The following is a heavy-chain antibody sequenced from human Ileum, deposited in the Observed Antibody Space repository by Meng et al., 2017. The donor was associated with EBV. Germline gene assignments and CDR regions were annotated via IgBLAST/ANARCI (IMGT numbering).Heavy chain of an antibody. CDR1: GFNFNIYA. J-gene: IGHJ4*02. CDR2: ITASGGTS. CDR3: SNLPYTY. Sequence: EGHLLESRGGLVQPRGSLRLSCAASGFNFNIYAINWVRQAPGRGLEWVSGITASGGTSYYADSVKGRFSISRDNSANTVYLQMNSLRAEDTAVYFCSNLPYTYWGQGTLVTVSS. V-gene: IGHV3-23*01. D-gene: IGHD2-2*01.